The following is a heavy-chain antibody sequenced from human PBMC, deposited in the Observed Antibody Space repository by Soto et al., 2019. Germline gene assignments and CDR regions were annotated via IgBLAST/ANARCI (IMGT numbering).Heavy chain of an antibody. J-gene: IGHJ5*02. CDR1: GGSFSGYY. V-gene: IGHV4-34*01. CDR3: ARLLPPRTSIAAAGTRLFDP. D-gene: IGHD6-13*01. Sequence: ASETLSLTCAVYGGSFSGYYWSWIRQPPGKGLEWIGEINHSGSTNYNPSLKSRVTISVDTSKNQFSLKLSSVTAADTAVYYCARLLPPRTSIAAAGTRLFDPWGQGTLVTVSS. CDR2: INHSGST.